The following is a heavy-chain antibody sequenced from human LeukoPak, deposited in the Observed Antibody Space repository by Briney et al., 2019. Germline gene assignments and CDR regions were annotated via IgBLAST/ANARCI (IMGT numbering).Heavy chain of an antibody. Sequence: ASVKVSCKASGYTFTGYYMHWVRQAPGQGLEWMGWINPNSGGTNYTQKFQGRVTMTRDTSISTAYMELTRLRSDDTAVYYCARGRIGYSYGYAPLDYWGPGTLVTVSS. CDR1: GYTFTGYY. CDR2: INPNSGGT. D-gene: IGHD5-18*01. V-gene: IGHV1-2*02. J-gene: IGHJ4*02. CDR3: ARGRIGYSYGYAPLDY.